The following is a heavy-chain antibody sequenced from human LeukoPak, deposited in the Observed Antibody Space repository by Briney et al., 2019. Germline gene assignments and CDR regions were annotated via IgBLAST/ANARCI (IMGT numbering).Heavy chain of an antibody. D-gene: IGHD6-6*01. CDR1: GFTFSSYA. J-gene: IGHJ4*02. Sequence: PGGSLRLSCAASGFTFSSYAMHWVRQAPGKGMEYVSAISSNGGSTYYANSVKGRFTISRDNSKNTLYLQMGSLRAEDMAVYYCARVAARPLVGFDYWGQGTLVTVSS. CDR3: ARVAARPLVGFDY. V-gene: IGHV3-64*01. CDR2: ISSNGGST.